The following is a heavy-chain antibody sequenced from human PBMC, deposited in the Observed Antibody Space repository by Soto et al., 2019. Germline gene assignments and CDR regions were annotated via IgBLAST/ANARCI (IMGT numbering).Heavy chain of an antibody. CDR1: GFTFRNHA. D-gene: IGHD2-15*01. J-gene: IGHJ6*02. CDR2: IAHDGSNA. V-gene: IGHV3-30-3*01. CDR3: ARGDREDILVVVGARPGEYGTDI. Sequence: QVQLVESGGGVVQPGGSLRLSCAASGFTFRNHAMHWVRQAPGKGPECLAVIAHDGSNAFYRDSVKGRFTVSRDNSKNTLCLYMNSLRSEDTGVYYCARGDREDILVVVGARPGEYGTDIWGQGTTVIVSS.